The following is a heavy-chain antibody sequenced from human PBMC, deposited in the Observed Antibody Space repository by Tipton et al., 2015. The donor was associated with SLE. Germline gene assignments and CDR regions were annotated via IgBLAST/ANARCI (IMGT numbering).Heavy chain of an antibody. CDR1: GGSISGGGYS. V-gene: IGHV4-30-2*06. CDR2: LYQSGSI. D-gene: IGHD5-12*01. Sequence: TLSLTCTVSGGSISGGGYSWSWIRQSPGKGLEWIGSLYQSGSIHYNPSLENRVTISVDRSKNQFSLSLSSVTAADTAVYYCARGGHSNAPNWFNPWGQGTLFTVPS. CDR3: ARGGHSNAPNWFNP. J-gene: IGHJ5*02.